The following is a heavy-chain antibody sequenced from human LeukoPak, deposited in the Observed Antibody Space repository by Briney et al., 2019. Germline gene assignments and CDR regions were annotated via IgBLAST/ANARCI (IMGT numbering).Heavy chain of an antibody. CDR3: ATKGIVVVIDDAFDI. Sequence: GGSLRLSCAASGLTFSSYWMHWVRQAPGKGLVWVSRINSDGSSTSYADSVKGRFTISRDNAKNTLYLQMNSLRAEDTAVYYCATKGIVVVIDDAFDIWGQGTMVTVSS. CDR2: INSDGSST. CDR1: GLTFSSYW. J-gene: IGHJ3*02. V-gene: IGHV3-74*01. D-gene: IGHD3-22*01.